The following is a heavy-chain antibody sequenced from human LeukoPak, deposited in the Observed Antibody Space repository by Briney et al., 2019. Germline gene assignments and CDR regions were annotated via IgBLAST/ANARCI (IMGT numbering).Heavy chain of an antibody. CDR3: ARVNLLGIAAAGFDC. J-gene: IGHJ4*02. Sequence: SETLSLTCTVSGYSISSGYYWGWIRQPPGKGLKWIGSIYYSGSTYYNPSLKSRVTISVDTSKNQFSLKLSSVTAADTAVYYCARVNLLGIAAAGFDCWDQGTLVTVSS. CDR2: IYYSGST. CDR1: GYSISSGYY. V-gene: IGHV4-38-2*02. D-gene: IGHD6-13*01.